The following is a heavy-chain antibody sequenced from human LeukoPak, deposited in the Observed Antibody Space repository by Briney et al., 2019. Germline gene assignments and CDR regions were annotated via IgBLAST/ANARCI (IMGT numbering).Heavy chain of an antibody. Sequence: PSETLSLTCTVSGGSISSGGYYWSWIRQHPGKGLEWIGYIYYSGSTYYNPSLKSRVTISVDTSKNQFSLKLSSVTAADTAVYYCARSFVASTVVTPFFDYWGQGTLVTVSS. CDR1: GGSISSGGYY. V-gene: IGHV4-31*03. J-gene: IGHJ4*02. D-gene: IGHD4-23*01. CDR3: ARSFVASTVVTPFFDY. CDR2: IYYSGST.